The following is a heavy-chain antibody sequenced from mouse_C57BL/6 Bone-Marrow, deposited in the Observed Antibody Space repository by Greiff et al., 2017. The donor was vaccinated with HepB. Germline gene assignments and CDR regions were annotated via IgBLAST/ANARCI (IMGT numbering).Heavy chain of an antibody. D-gene: IGHD2-5*01. CDR3: AREAYSNSFAY. Sequence: EVKVVESGPGMVKPSQSLSLTCTVTGYSITSGYDWHWIRHFPGNKLEWMGYISYSGSTNYNPSLKSRISITHDTSKNHFFLKLNSVTTEDTATYYCAREAYSNSFAYWGQGTLVTVSA. J-gene: IGHJ3*01. V-gene: IGHV3-1*01. CDR2: ISYSGST. CDR1: GYSITSGYD.